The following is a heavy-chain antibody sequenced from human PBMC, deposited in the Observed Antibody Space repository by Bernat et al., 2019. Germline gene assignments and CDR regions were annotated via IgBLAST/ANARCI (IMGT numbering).Heavy chain of an antibody. J-gene: IGHJ4*02. Sequence: QVTLKESGPVLVKPTETLTLTCTVSGFSLSNARMGVSWIRQPPGKALEWLAHIFSNDEKSYSTSLKSRLTISKDTSKSQVVLTMTNMDPVDTDTYYCARIPLMTTVTTISFDYWGQGTLVTVSS. D-gene: IGHD4-17*01. V-gene: IGHV2-26*01. CDR2: IFSNDEK. CDR1: GFSLSNARMG. CDR3: ARIPLMTTVTTISFDY.